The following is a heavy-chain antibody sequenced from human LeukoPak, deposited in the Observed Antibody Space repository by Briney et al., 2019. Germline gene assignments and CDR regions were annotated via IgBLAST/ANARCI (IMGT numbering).Heavy chain of an antibody. Sequence: GGSLRLSCAVSGITLSNYGMSWVRQAPGQGLEWVAGISDSGGSTKYADSVKGRFTISRDNPKNTLSLQMSSLRAEDTAVYFCAKRGVVIRVFLVGFHKEAYYFDSWGQGALVTVSS. J-gene: IGHJ4*02. V-gene: IGHV3-23*01. CDR2: ISDSGGST. CDR1: GITLSNYG. D-gene: IGHD3-10*01. CDR3: AKRGVVIRVFLVGFHKEAYYFDS.